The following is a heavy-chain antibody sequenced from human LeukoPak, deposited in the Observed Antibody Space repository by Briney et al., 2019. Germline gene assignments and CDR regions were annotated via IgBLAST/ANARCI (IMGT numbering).Heavy chain of an antibody. CDR1: GGSISTYY. V-gene: IGHV4-59*01. D-gene: IGHD1-26*01. Sequence: SSETLSLTCTVSGGSISTYYWTWIRQPPGKRLEWIGNIYYSGSTNYNPSLKSRVTISLDTSKNQFSLKLTSVTAADTAVYYCARAVEATQGGHYYYYYMDVWGKGATVTVSS. J-gene: IGHJ6*03. CDR2: IYYSGST. CDR3: ARAVEATQGGHYYYYYMDV.